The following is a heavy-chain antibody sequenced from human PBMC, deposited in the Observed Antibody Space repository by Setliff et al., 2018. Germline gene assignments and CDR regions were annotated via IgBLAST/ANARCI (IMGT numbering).Heavy chain of an antibody. Sequence: SVKVSCKASGDTFSSYGISWVRQAPGQGLEWMGRTIPMFGSTSYAQKFQGRVTIITDESTTTAYMELSSLGSEDTAVYYCVREGVDTRSSTDYRYYMDVWGKGTTVTVSS. J-gene: IGHJ6*03. D-gene: IGHD5-18*01. CDR2: TIPMFGST. CDR1: GDTFSSYG. CDR3: VREGVDTRSSTDYRYYMDV. V-gene: IGHV1-69*05.